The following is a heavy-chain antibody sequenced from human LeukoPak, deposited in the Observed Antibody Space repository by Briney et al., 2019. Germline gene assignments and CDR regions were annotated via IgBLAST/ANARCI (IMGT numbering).Heavy chain of an antibody. CDR2: VYYSGST. Sequence: SETLSLTCTVSGGSISSSSYYWGWIRQPPGKGLEWVGTVYYSGSTYYNPSLKSRVTISVDTSKNQFSLKLSSVTAADTVVYYCAKTAASGAFDIWGQGTMVTVSS. V-gene: IGHV4-39*07. J-gene: IGHJ3*02. CDR1: GGSISSSSYY. D-gene: IGHD6-25*01. CDR3: AKTAASGAFDI.